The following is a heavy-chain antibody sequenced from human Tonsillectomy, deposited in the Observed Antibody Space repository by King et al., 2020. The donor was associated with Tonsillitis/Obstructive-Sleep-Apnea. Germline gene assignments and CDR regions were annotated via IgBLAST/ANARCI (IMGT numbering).Heavy chain of an antibody. V-gene: IGHV3-64D*06. CDR2: INNDGGYT. Sequence: VQLVESGGGLVQPGGSLRLSCSASGFTFSSYSMHWVRQAPGKGLEYVSGINNDGGYTPYADSGKGRFSISRDNSKNTLYLQMNSLRVEDTARYYCVKSLSQGLAPHDCWGRGILVTVSP. CDR3: VKSLSQGLAPHDC. J-gene: IGHJ4*02. CDR1: GFTFSSYS. D-gene: IGHD3-3*02.